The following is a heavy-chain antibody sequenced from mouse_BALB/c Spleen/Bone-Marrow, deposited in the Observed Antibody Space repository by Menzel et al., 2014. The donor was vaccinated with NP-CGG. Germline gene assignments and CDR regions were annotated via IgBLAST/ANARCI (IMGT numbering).Heavy chain of an antibody. Sequence: EVKLQESGPGLVKPSQSLSLTCTVTGYSITSDSAWNWNRQFPGNKLEWMAYISYSGSTTYNPSLKSRISITRDTSKNQFSLQLNSVTAEDTATYYCARGGYYGTFLFAYWGEGALVTVSA. J-gene: IGHJ3*01. D-gene: IGHD2-1*01. CDR2: ISYSGST. V-gene: IGHV3-2*02. CDR1: GYSITSDSA. CDR3: ARGGYYGTFLFAY.